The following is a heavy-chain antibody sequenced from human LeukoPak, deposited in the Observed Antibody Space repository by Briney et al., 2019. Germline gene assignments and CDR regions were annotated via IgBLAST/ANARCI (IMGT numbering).Heavy chain of an antibody. CDR1: GYSFTDYY. CDR3: ARGRPESGG. V-gene: IGHV1-2*02. CDR2: LNPNSGGT. Sequence: ASMKVSCKSSGYSFTDYYIHWVRQAPGQGLEWMGWLNPNSGGTNYAQKFQGRITMTRGKSITTVYMELSSLRSDDTAMYYCARGRPESGGWGQGTLVTVSS. J-gene: IGHJ4*02. D-gene: IGHD1-26*01.